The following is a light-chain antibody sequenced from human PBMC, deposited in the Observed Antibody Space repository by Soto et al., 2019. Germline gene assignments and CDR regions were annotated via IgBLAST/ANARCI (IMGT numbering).Light chain of an antibody. V-gene: IGLV2-14*01. CDR2: DVS. CDR3: SSSTTTTSLVV. CDR1: SSDIGDYNY. J-gene: IGLJ3*02. Sequence: QSALTQPASVSGSPGQSITISCTGTSSDIGDYNYVSWYQQYPGKVPKLVIYDVSHRPSGVSNRFSGSKSGNTASLTISGLQAEDEPDYYCSSSTTTTSLVVFGGGTKLTVL.